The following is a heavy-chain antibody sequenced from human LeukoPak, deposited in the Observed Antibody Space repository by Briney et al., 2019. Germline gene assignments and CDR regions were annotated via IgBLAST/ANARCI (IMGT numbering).Heavy chain of an antibody. Sequence: GASVKVSCKVSGYTLTELSMHWVRQAPGKGLEWMGGFYPEDGETIYAQKFQGRVTMTEDTSTDTAYMELSSLRSEDTAVYYCAIWRWELPYFDYWGQGTLVTVSS. CDR1: GYTLTELS. D-gene: IGHD1-26*01. J-gene: IGHJ4*02. CDR2: FYPEDGET. V-gene: IGHV1-24*01. CDR3: AIWRWELPYFDY.